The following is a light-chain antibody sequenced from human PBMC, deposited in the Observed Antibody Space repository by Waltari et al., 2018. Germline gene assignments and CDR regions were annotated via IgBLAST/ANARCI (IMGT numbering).Light chain of an antibody. J-gene: IGKJ1*01. V-gene: IGKV3-20*01. CDR2: GAS. CDR3: QHYVRLPAT. CDR1: QSVGRS. Sequence: EIALTQSPGTLSLSPGARATLSFRASQSVGRSLAWYQQKPRQAPRLLIYGASNRAPGLPDRFSGSGSGTGFSLTISRLEPEDFGLYACQHYVRLPATFGQGTKVEIK.